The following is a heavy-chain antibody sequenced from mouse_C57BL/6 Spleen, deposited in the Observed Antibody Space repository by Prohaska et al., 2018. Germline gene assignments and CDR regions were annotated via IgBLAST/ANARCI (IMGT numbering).Heavy chain of an antibody. V-gene: IGHV1-53*01. J-gene: IGHJ2*01. Sequence: QVHLQQPGTELVKPGASVKLSCKASGYTFTSYWMHWVKQMPGQCLEWIGNINPSNGGTNYNEKCKSKATLTVDKSSSTAYMQLSSLTSEDSAVYYCAITTVVEDYFDYCGQGTTRTVSS. CDR3: AITTVVEDYFDY. CDR2: INPSNGGT. D-gene: IGHD1-1*01. CDR1: GYTFTSYW.